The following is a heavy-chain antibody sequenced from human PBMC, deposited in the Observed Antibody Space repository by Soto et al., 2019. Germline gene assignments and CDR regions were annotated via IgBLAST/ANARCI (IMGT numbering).Heavy chain of an antibody. D-gene: IGHD1-1*01. Sequence: GGSLRLSCAASGFTFSSYGMHWVRQAPGKGLEWVAVIWYDGSNKYYADSVKGQFTISRDNSKNTLYLQMNSLRAEDTAVYYCARWTGLLVAFDIWGQGTMVTVSS. CDR3: ARWTGLLVAFDI. V-gene: IGHV3-33*01. J-gene: IGHJ3*02. CDR2: IWYDGSNK. CDR1: GFTFSSYG.